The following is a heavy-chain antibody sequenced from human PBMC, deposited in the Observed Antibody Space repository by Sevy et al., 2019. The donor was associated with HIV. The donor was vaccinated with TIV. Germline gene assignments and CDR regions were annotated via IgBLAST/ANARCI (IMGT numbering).Heavy chain of an antibody. J-gene: IGHJ6*02. D-gene: IGHD2-8*02. CDR1: GGSVSSGSYY. Sequence: SETLSLTCTVSGGSVSSGSYYWSWIRQPPGKGLECIGYIYYSGSTNYNPSLKGRVTISVDPSKNQFSLKLSSVTAADTAVYYCARRGGLVDGGMDVWGQGTTVTVSS. CDR3: ARRGGLVDGGMDV. CDR2: IYYSGST. V-gene: IGHV4-61*01.